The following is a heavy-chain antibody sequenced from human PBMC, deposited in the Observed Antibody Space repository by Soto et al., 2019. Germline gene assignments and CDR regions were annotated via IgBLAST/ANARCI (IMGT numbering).Heavy chain of an antibody. D-gene: IGHD1-7*01. Sequence: ASVKVSCKASGYTFTNYYIHWLRQAPGQGLEWMGIINPGGGRTNYAQKFQGRVTMTRDTSTSTAYMELSSLRSEDTAVYYCARDLRPGTTAYWGQGTLVTVSS. CDR3: ARDLRPGTTAY. CDR2: INPGGGRT. CDR1: GYTFTNYY. J-gene: IGHJ4*02. V-gene: IGHV1-46*01.